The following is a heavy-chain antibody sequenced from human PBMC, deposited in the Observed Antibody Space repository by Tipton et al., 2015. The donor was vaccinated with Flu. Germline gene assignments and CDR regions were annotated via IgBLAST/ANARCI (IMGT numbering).Heavy chain of an antibody. Sequence: SLRLSCVASGFTFASHGMYWVRQAPGKGLQWVAVTGYDGSQTTYVDSVKGRFSISRDNSKNTLFLQMNDLRAEVTAVYYCAQDFGPGSPLWRWFDSWGLGTLFTVS. CDR3: AQDFGPGSPLWRWFDS. J-gene: IGHJ5*01. CDR1: GFTFASHG. V-gene: IGHV3-33*06. D-gene: IGHD3-10*01. CDR2: TGYDGSQT.